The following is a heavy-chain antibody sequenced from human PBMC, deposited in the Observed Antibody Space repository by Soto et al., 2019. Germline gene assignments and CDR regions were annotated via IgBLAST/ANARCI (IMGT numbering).Heavy chain of an antibody. CDR2: IRSKANSYAT. D-gene: IGHD7-27*01. Sequence: GGSLRLSCAASGFTFSGSAMHWVRQASGKGLEWVGRIRSKANSYATAYAASVKGRFTISRDDSKNTAYLQMNSLKTEDTAVYYCTRPDSSNWGSRGAFDIWGQGTMVTVSS. CDR3: TRPDSSNWGSRGAFDI. CDR1: GFTFSGSA. V-gene: IGHV3-73*01. J-gene: IGHJ3*02.